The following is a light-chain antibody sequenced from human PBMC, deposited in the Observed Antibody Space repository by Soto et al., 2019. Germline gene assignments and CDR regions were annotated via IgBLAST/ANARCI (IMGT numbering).Light chain of an antibody. Sequence: EIVLTQSPGTLSLSPGESTTLSCRASQSVGRNFLAWYQQKPGRAPRLLIHGASYRATGVPDRFSGSGSEKDFTLTISRLEPEDFAVYYCHQYAASPLTFGGGTKVEIK. CDR2: GAS. CDR1: QSVGRNF. CDR3: HQYAASPLT. V-gene: IGKV3-20*01. J-gene: IGKJ4*01.